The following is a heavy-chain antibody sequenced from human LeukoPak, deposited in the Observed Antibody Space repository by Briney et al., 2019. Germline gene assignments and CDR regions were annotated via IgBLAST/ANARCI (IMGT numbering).Heavy chain of an antibody. CDR2: IYYSGST. CDR1: GGSISSYY. CDR3: ARSVDTAMVFDY. V-gene: IGHV4-59*08. D-gene: IGHD5-18*01. Sequence: PSETLSLTCTVSGGSISSYYWSRIRQPPGKGLEWIGYIYYSGSTNYNPSLKSRVTISVDTSKNQFSLKLSSVTAADTAVYYCARSVDTAMVFDYWGQGTLVTVSS. J-gene: IGHJ4*02.